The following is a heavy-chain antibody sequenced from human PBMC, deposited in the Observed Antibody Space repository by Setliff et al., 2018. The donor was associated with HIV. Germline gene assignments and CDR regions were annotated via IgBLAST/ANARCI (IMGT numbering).Heavy chain of an antibody. CDR2: IYHSEST. Sequence: SETLSLTCAVSGYSISSGYYWGWIRQPPGKGLEWIGSIYHSESTYYNPSLKSRVTISVDTSKNQFSLKLSSVTAADRAVYYCARAQGYYYDSSGHYGPAYYYHYYMDVWGKGTTVTVSS. D-gene: IGHD3-22*01. CDR3: ARAQGYYYDSSGHYGPAYYYHYYMDV. V-gene: IGHV4-38-2*01. CDR1: GYSISSGYY. J-gene: IGHJ6*03.